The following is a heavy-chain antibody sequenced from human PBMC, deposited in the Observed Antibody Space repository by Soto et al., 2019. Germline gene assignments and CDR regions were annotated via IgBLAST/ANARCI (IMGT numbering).Heavy chain of an antibody. D-gene: IGHD4-17*01. CDR2: ISYGGSDK. V-gene: IGHV3-30*18. CDR3: AKDSRRDGDYDN. Sequence: QVQLVESGGGVVQPGRSLRLSCAASGFTFDSYDMHWVRQAPGKGLEWVAVISYGGSDKYYADSVKGRFTISRDKSKNTLSLQITSLRDEDTALYYCAKDSRRDGDYDNWGQGTLVTVSS. CDR1: GFTFDSYD. J-gene: IGHJ4*02.